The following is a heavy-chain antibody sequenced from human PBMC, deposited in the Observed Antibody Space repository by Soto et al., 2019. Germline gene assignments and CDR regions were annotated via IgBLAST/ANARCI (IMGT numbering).Heavy chain of an antibody. CDR3: ARRPWLSGYYDY. Sequence: GESLKISCKGSGYSFFSHWIGWVRQMPGKGLEWVGIIYPADSETRYSPSFQGQVTISVDKSINTAYLQWSSPKASDTAMYYCARRPWLSGYYDYWGQGTLVTVSS. CDR1: GYSFFSHW. CDR2: IYPADSET. J-gene: IGHJ4*02. D-gene: IGHD3-22*01. V-gene: IGHV5-51*01.